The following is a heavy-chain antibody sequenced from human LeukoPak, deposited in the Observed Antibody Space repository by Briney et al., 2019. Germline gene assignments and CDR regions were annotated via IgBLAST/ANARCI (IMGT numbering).Heavy chain of an antibody. V-gene: IGHV1-24*01. D-gene: IGHD3-10*01. CDR1: GYTLTELS. CDR3: ATARFITMVRGVMAGYYFDY. CDR2: FDPEDGET. J-gene: IGHJ4*02. Sequence: ASVKVSCKVSGYTLTELSMHWVRQAPGKGLEWMGGFDPEDGETIYAQKFQGRVTMTEDTPTDTAYMELSSLRSEDTAVYYCATARFITMVRGVMAGYYFDYWGQGTLVTVSS.